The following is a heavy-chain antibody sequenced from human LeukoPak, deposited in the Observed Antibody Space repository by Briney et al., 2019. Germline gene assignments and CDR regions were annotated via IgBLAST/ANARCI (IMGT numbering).Heavy chain of an antibody. Sequence: PSETLSLTCTVSGDSISSSSYYWGWIRQPPGKGLGWIGSIFYSGITYHNPSLKSRVTISVDTSKNQFSLKLSSVTAADTAVYYCARLSNSGWANFDYWGQGTLVTVSS. D-gene: IGHD6-19*01. V-gene: IGHV4-39*01. J-gene: IGHJ4*02. CDR1: GDSISSSSYY. CDR2: IFYSGIT. CDR3: ARLSNSGWANFDY.